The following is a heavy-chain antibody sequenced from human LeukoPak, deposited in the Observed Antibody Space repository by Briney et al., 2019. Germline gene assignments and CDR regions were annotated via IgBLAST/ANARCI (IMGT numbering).Heavy chain of an antibody. CDR1: GGSISSSSYY. J-gene: IGHJ2*01. CDR2: IYYRRST. D-gene: IGHD3-22*01. CDR3: ARGVTMIVVVIHDWYFDL. Sequence: PSETLSLTCTVSGGSISSSSYYWGWIRQPPGKGLEWIGSIYYRRSTYYNPSLKSRVTISVDTSKNQFSLKLSSLTAADTAVYYCARGVTMIVVVIHDWYFDLWGRGTLVTVSS. V-gene: IGHV4-39*01.